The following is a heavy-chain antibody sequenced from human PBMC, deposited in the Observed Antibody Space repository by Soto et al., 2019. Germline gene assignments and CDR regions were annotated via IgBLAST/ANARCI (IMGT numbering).Heavy chain of an antibody. Sequence: SETLSLTCAVYGGSFSGYYWSWIRQPPGKGLEWIGEINHSGSTNYNPSLKSRVTISVDTSKNQFSLKLSSVTAADTAVYYCARVRGITGTIRAHYYYYYGMDVWGQGTTVTVSS. V-gene: IGHV4-34*01. J-gene: IGHJ6*02. CDR1: GGSFSGYY. CDR3: ARVRGITGTIRAHYYYYYGMDV. CDR2: INHSGST. D-gene: IGHD1-20*01.